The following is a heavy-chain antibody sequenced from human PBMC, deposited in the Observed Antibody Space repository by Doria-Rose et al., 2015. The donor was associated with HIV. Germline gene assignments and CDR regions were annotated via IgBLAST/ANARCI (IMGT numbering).Heavy chain of an antibody. CDR1: GVSLSSPGMG. Sequence: QVTLKESGPVLVEPTETLTLTCTVSGVSLSSPGMGVSWIRQPPGKALEWLGDIFLDDERSYTTSLKSRLTISRGTSKSQVVLTMTDMDPVDTATYYCARIKSSRWYHKYYFDFWGQGTLVTVSA. D-gene: IGHD6-13*01. V-gene: IGHV2-26*01. CDR2: IFLDDER. CDR3: ARIKSSRWYHKYYFDF. J-gene: IGHJ4*02.